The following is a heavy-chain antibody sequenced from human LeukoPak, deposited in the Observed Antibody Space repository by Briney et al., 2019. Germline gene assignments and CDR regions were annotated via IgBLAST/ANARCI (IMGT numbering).Heavy chain of an antibody. V-gene: IGHV4-61*08. CDR2: IYYSGST. D-gene: IGHD3-10*01. CDR3: ARAPSGSYYRVHYYYYGMDV. Sequence: SGTLSLTCTVSGGSISSGDYYWSWIRQPPGKGLEWIGYIYYSGSTNYNPSLKSRVTISVDTSKNQFSLKLSSVTAADTAVYYCARAPSGSYYRVHYYYYGMDVWGQGTTVTVSS. CDR1: GGSISSGDYY. J-gene: IGHJ6*02.